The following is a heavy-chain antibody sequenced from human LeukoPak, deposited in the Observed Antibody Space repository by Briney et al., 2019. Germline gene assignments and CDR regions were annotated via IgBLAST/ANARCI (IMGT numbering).Heavy chain of an antibody. V-gene: IGHV4-30-2*01. CDR1: GGSISSGGYY. D-gene: IGHD3-10*01. CDR2: IYHSGST. CDR3: ARDHTDLGGMDV. Sequence: SETLSLTCTVSGGSISSGGYYWSWIRQPPGKGLEWIGYIYHSGSTYYNPSLKSRVTISVDTSKNQFSLKLSSVTAADTAVYYCARDHTDLGGMDVWGQGTTVTVSS. J-gene: IGHJ6*02.